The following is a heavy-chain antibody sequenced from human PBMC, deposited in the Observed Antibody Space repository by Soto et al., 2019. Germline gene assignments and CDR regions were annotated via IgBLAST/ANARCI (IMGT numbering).Heavy chain of an antibody. CDR2: LWRDGSKV. J-gene: IGHJ4*02. CDR1: GFTFSAYD. V-gene: IGHV3-33*01. D-gene: IGHD3-16*01. CDR3: ARDGTRWTGGDH. Sequence: HPGGSLRLSCAASGFTFSAYDMHWVRQAPGKRLEWVAVLWRDGSKVYYADSVKGRFIISRDNSKNTLYLEMNSLRVEDTAVYYCARDGTRWTGGDHWGQGTLVTVSS.